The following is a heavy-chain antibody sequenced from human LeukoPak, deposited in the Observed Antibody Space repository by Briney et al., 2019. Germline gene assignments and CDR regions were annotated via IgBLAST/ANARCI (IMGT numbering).Heavy chain of an antibody. CDR2: IYRSGDT. V-gene: IGHV4-39*07. Sequence: PSETLSLTCTVSGDSISSGSYYWGWIRQPPGMGLEWIGSIYRSGDTYYNPSLKGRVTISVDTSKIQFSLKLSSVTAADTAVYYCARDRDLRWFYYWGQGTLVTVSS. J-gene: IGHJ4*02. CDR1: GDSISSGSYY. D-gene: IGHD2-21*01. CDR3: ARDRDLRWFYY.